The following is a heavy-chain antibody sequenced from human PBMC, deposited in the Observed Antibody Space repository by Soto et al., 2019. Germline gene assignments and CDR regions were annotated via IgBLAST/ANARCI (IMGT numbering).Heavy chain of an antibody. CDR1: GFTFSSHT. J-gene: IGHJ6*02. Sequence: GGSLRPSCAASGFTFSSHTMHWVRQAPGKELGLVAVISYDGSNRYYAAAVKGRFTISRDNSKNTLYLQMNSLRAEDTAVYYCAREGGSRYYGMDVWGQGTTVTVAS. CDR2: ISYDGSNR. CDR3: AREGGSRYYGMDV. V-gene: IGHV3-30-3*01. D-gene: IGHD2-15*01.